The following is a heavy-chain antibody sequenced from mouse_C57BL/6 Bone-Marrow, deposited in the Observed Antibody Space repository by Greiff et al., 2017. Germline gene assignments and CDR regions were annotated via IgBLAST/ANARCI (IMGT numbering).Heavy chain of an antibody. CDR2: ISYDGSN. D-gene: IGHD6-1*01. V-gene: IGHV3-6*01. Sequence: ESGPGLVKPSQSLSLTCSVTGYSITSGYYCNWIRQFPGNKLEWMGYISYDGSNNYNPSLKNRISITRDTSKNQFFLKLNSVTTEDTATYYCARGPSYVGNFDYWGQGTTLTVSS. J-gene: IGHJ2*01. CDR1: GYSITSGYY. CDR3: ARGPSYVGNFDY.